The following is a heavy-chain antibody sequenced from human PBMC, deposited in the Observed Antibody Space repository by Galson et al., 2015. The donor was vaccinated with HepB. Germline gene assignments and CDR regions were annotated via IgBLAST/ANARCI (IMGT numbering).Heavy chain of an antibody. Sequence: SLRLSCAASGFTFSSYSMNWVRQAPGKGLEWVSYISSSSSTIYYADSVKGRFTISRDNAKNSLYLQMNSLRDEDTAVYYCARDHLDDSSGYWGSDAFDIWGQGTMVTVSS. V-gene: IGHV3-48*02. D-gene: IGHD3-22*01. CDR3: ARDHLDDSSGYWGSDAFDI. CDR2: ISSSSSTI. J-gene: IGHJ3*02. CDR1: GFTFSSYS.